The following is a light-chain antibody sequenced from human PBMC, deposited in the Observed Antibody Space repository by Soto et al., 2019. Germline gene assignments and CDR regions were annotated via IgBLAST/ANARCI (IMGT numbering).Light chain of an antibody. CDR2: DVT. CDR3: SSFTSSSSYV. Sequence: QSALTQPASVSGSPGQSITLLCTGTSSDFAIYNSVSWYQQHPGKAPKLMIHDVTNRPSGVYGRFSGSRSGNTASLTISGLQAEDEADYFCSSFTSSSSYVFGPGTKVTVL. J-gene: IGLJ1*01. CDR1: SSDFAIYNS. V-gene: IGLV2-14*01.